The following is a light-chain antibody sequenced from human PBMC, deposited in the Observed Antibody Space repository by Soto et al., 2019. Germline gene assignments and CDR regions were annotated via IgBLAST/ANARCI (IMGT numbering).Light chain of an antibody. V-gene: IGKV3-20*01. J-gene: IGKJ2*01. Sequence: EIVLTQSPGTLSLSPGERATLSCRASQSVSSSYLAWYQQKPGQAPRLLIYGASSRATGIPDRFSGSGSGTDFTLTIRRLEPEDFAVYYCQQYGSSLFGQGTKLEIK. CDR3: QQYGSSL. CDR1: QSVSSSY. CDR2: GAS.